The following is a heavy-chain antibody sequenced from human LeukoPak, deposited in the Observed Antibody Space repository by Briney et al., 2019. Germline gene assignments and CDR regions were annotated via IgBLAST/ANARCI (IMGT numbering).Heavy chain of an antibody. Sequence: SVKVSCKASGFTFTSSAVQWVRQARGQRLEWIGWIVVGSGNTNYAQKFQEGVTITRDMSTSTAYMELSSLRSEDTAVYYCAADDHQWSGWYNYWGQGTLVTVSS. CDR1: GFTFTSSA. CDR3: AADDHQWSGWYNY. CDR2: IVVGSGNT. J-gene: IGHJ4*02. D-gene: IGHD6-19*01. V-gene: IGHV1-58*01.